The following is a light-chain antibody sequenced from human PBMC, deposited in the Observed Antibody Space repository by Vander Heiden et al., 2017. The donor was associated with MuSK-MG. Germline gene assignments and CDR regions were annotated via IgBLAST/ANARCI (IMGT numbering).Light chain of an antibody. J-gene: IGLJ2*01. CDR2: SNN. V-gene: IGLV1-47*02. CDR1: SSNVGSNY. CDR3: ATWDDSLSGSV. Sequence: QSVLTPPPSASGTPGQRVTISCSGSSSNVGSNYVYWYQQLPATAPKRLIVSNNGRPSGVPDRFLGAKSGTNAAPVTSGLRSEEEADDYCATWDDSLSGSVFGGGTKLTVL.